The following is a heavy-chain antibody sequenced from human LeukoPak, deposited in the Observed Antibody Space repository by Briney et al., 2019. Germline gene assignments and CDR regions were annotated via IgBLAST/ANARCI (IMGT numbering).Heavy chain of an antibody. V-gene: IGHV1-46*01. Sequence: ASVKASCKASGYTFSSYYMHWVRQAPGQGLEWMGIINPSGGSTSYAQKFQGRVTMTRDTSTSTVYMELSSLRSEDTAVYYCARENKGYYFDYWGQGTLVTVSS. CDR2: INPSGGST. CDR3: ARENKGYYFDY. D-gene: IGHD2/OR15-2a*01. J-gene: IGHJ4*02. CDR1: GYTFSSYY.